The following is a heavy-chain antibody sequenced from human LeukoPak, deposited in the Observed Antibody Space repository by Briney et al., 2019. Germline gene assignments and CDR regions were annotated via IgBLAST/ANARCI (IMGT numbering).Heavy chain of an antibody. V-gene: IGHV3-30-3*01. CDR2: ISFDGNNK. J-gene: IGHJ4*02. CDR3: AKDLEEQWLVRYFDY. Sequence: GKSLRLSCSASGFTFNSYAIHWVRQAPGKGLEWVAVISFDGNNKYYADSVKGRFTISRDNSKNTLYLQMNSLRAEDTAVYYCAKDLEEQWLVRYFDYWGQGTLVTVSS. D-gene: IGHD6-19*01. CDR1: GFTFNSYA.